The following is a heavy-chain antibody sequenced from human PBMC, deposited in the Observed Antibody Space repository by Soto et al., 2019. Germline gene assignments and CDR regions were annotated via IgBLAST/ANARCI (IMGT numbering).Heavy chain of an antibody. D-gene: IGHD1-26*01. CDR1: GYTFTSYG. V-gene: IGHV1-18*01. Sequence: GASVKVSCKASGYTFTSYGISWVRQAPGQGLEWMGWISAYNGNTNYAQKLQGRVTMTTDTSTSTAYMELRSLRSDDTAVYYCARVAGDSGSYYWFDPWGQGTLVTVSS. J-gene: IGHJ5*02. CDR3: ARVAGDSGSYYWFDP. CDR2: ISAYNGNT.